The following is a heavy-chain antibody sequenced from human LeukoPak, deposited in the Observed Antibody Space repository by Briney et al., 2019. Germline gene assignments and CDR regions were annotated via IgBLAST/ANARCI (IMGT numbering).Heavy chain of an antibody. CDR1: GGSISSSNW. V-gene: IGHV4-4*02. Sequence: PSETLSLTCAVSGGSISSSNWWSWVRQPPGKGLEWIGEIYHSGSTNYNPSLKSRVTISVDKSKNQFSLKLSSVTAADTAVYYCARVLSGYSYGFYYYYGMDVWGQGTTVTVSS. CDR2: IYHSGST. CDR3: ARVLSGYSYGFYYYYGMDV. J-gene: IGHJ6*02. D-gene: IGHD5-18*01.